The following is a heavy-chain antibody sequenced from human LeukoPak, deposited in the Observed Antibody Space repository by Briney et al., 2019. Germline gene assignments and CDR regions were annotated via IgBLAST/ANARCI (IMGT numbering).Heavy chain of an antibody. D-gene: IGHD4/OR15-4a*01. CDR2: ISTSSSYI. V-gene: IGHV3-21*04. J-gene: IGHJ4*02. Sequence: PGGSLRLSCAASRFTFSTYSMNWVRQAPGKGLEWVSFISTSSSYIYYADSVKGRSTISRDNARNSLYLQMNSLRAEDTAVYYCARRAGAYSHPYDYWGQGTLVAVSS. CDR1: RFTFSTYS. CDR3: ARRAGAYSHPYDY.